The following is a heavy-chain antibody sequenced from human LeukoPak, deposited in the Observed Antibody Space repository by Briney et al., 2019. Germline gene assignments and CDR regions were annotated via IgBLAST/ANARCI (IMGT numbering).Heavy chain of an antibody. D-gene: IGHD1-7*01. Sequence: SGGSLRLSCAASGFTFSSYGMHWVRQAPGKGLEWVAVIWYDGSNKYYADSVKGRFTISRDNSKNTLYLQMNSLRAEDTAVYYCARESLELRYFDYWGQGTLVTVSS. V-gene: IGHV3-33*08. CDR3: ARESLELRYFDY. J-gene: IGHJ4*02. CDR1: GFTFSSYG. CDR2: IWYDGSNK.